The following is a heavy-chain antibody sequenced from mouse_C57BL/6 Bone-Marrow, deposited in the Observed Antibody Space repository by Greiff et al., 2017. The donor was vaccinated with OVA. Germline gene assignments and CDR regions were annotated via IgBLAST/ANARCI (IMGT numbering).Heavy chain of an antibody. V-gene: IGHV1-53*01. D-gene: IGHD1-1*01. CDR1: GYTFTSYW. J-gene: IGHJ1*03. CDR3: ARDPHYGSSYYGYFDD. CDR2: INPSNGGT. Sequence: QVQLQQPGTELVKPGASVKLSCKASGYTFTSYWMHWVKQRPGQGLEWIGNINPSNGGTNYNEKFKSKATLTVDKSSSTAYMQLSSLTSEDSAVYYCARDPHYGSSYYGYFDDWGTGTTVTVSA.